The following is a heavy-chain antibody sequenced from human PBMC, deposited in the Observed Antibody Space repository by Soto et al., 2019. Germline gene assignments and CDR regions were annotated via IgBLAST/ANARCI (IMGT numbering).Heavy chain of an antibody. CDR1: GFTSGGYW. D-gene: IGHD2-15*01. J-gene: IGHJ3*02. V-gene: IGHV3-74*01. Sequence: GGSLSLSCAASGFTSGGYWMHWVRQAPGKGLVWVSRVNSDVSSTNYADSVKGRFTISRDNAKDTLYLQMNSLGVEDTAVYYCAPHVHCSGGSCHYDAFDIRGQGTMVTVSS. CDR2: VNSDVSST. CDR3: APHVHCSGGSCHYDAFDI.